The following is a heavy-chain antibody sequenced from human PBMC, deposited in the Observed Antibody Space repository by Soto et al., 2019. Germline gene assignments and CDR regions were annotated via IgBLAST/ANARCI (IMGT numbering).Heavy chain of an antibody. V-gene: IGHV3-33*01. J-gene: IGHJ4*02. Sequence: AGGSLRLSCAASGFTFSSYGMHWVRQAPGKGLEWVAVIWYDGSNKYYADSVKGRFTISRDNSKNTLYLQMNSLRAEDTAVYYCARPLAGTTFDYWGQGTLVTVSS. CDR2: IWYDGSNK. CDR3: ARPLAGTTFDY. CDR1: GFTFSSYG. D-gene: IGHD3-10*01.